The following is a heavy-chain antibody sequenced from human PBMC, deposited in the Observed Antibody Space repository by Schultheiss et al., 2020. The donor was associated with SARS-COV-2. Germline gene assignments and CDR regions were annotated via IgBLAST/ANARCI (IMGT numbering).Heavy chain of an antibody. J-gene: IGHJ4*02. CDR2: ISWNSGSI. D-gene: IGHD4-11*01. CDR3: ARANVDHSKSRSLGDFDY. CDR1: GFTFDDYA. Sequence: GGSLRLSCAASGFTFDDYAMHWVRQAPGKGLEWVSAISWNSGSIGYADSVKGRFTISRDNAKNTLYLQMSSLRAEDTAIYYCARANVDHSKSRSLGDFDYWGQGTLVTVSS. V-gene: IGHV3-9*01.